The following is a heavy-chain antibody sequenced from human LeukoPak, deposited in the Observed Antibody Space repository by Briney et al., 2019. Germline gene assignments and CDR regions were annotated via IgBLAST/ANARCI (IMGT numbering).Heavy chain of an antibody. CDR2: IYHSGST. CDR1: GYSISSGYY. Sequence: SETLSLTCAVSGYSISSGYYWGWIRQPPGKGLEWIGSIYHSGSTYYNPFLKSRVTISVDTSKNQFSLKLSSVTAADTAVYYCAGSVVRNVDYWGQGTLVTVSS. V-gene: IGHV4-38-2*01. D-gene: IGHD2-21*01. CDR3: AGSVVRNVDY. J-gene: IGHJ4*02.